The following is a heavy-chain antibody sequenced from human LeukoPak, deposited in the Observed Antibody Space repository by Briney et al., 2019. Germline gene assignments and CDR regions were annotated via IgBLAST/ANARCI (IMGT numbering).Heavy chain of an antibody. CDR3: ARALGAFDI. J-gene: IGHJ3*02. CDR1: DYSISIGYY. V-gene: IGHV4-38-2*02. Sequence: SETLSLTCTVSDYSISIGYYWSWIRQSPGKGLEWIAEISQNGDSNYNLSLKSRVTISLDKSKNQVSLKLKSVTAADTAVYYCARALGAFDIWGQGTMVTVSS. CDR2: ISQNGDS.